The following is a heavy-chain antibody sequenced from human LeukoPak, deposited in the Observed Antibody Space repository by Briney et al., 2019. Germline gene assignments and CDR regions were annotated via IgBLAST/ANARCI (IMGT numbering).Heavy chain of an antibody. V-gene: IGHV4-59*01. D-gene: IGHD3-22*01. CDR1: GGSISSYY. J-gene: IGHJ4*02. CDR2: IYYSGST. CDR3: ARVKYYYDSSGYSQNFDY. Sequence: PSETLSLTCTVSGGSISSYYWSWIRQPPGKGLEWIGYIYYSGSTNYNPSLKSRVTISVDTSKNQLSLKLSSVTAADTAVYYCARVKYYYDSSGYSQNFDYWGQGTLVTVSS.